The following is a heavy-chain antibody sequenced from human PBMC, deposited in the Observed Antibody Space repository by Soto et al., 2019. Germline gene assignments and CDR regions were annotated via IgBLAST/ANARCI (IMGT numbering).Heavy chain of an antibody. V-gene: IGHV4-30-4*01. D-gene: IGHD3-10*01. CDR3: ARGFRGFDP. CDR1: GVSISSGDYY. J-gene: IGHJ5*02. Sequence: PSETLSLTCTVSGVSISSGDYYWSWIRQTPGKGLEWIGYIYYSESTYYNPSLKSRVTISGDTSKNQFSLKLTSVTPEDTAVYYCARGFRGFDPWGQGTLVTVS. CDR2: IYYSEST.